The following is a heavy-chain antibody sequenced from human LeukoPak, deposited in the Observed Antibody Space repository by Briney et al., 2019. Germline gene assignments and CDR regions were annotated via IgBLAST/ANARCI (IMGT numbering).Heavy chain of an antibody. CDR3: ARDEKKYCSGGSCQAYFDY. J-gene: IGHJ4*02. Sequence: ASVKVSCKTSGYNFRHYGISWVRQAPRQGLEWMAWISGGYNGDSNYALKLRGRLTMTTDTSTSTAYMELRSLRSDETAVYYCARDEKKYCSGGSCQAYFDYWGQGTLATVSS. CDR1: GYNFRHYG. V-gene: IGHV1-18*01. D-gene: IGHD2-15*01. CDR2: ISGGYNGDS.